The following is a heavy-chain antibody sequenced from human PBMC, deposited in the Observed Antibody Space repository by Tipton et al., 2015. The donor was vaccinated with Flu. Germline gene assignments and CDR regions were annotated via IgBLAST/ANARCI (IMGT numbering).Heavy chain of an antibody. CDR1: GGSISSGGYY. J-gene: IGHJ2*01. CDR2: IYYSGST. CDR3: ARANYGDYGQDWYFDL. Sequence: TLSLTCTVPGGSISSGGYYWSWIRQHPGKGLEWIGYIYYSGSTYYNPSLKSRVTISVDTSKNQFSLKLSSVTAADTAVYYCARANYGDYGQDWYFDLWGRGALVTVSS. V-gene: IGHV4-31*03. D-gene: IGHD4-17*01.